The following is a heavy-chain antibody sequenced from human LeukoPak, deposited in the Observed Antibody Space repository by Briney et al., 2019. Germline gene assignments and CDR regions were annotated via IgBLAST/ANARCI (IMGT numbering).Heavy chain of an antibody. CDR2: IKQDGSEK. CDR3: AKDTVATISYFDY. J-gene: IGHJ4*02. Sequence: GGSLRLSCAASGFTFSSYWMSWVRQAPGKGLEWVANIKQDGSEKYYVDSVKGRFTISRDNAKNSLYLQMNSLRAEDTALYYCAKDTVATISYFDYWGQGTLVTVSS. CDR1: GFTFSSYW. V-gene: IGHV3-7*03. D-gene: IGHD5-12*01.